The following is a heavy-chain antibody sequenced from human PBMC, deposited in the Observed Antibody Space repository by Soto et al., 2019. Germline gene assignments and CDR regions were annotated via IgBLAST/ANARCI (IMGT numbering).Heavy chain of an antibody. D-gene: IGHD3-10*01. CDR3: ARGDYYGSGTGAYYYGMDV. CDR1: GGSISSYY. Sequence: PSETLSLTCTVSGGSISSYYWSWIRQPPGKGLEWIGYIYYSGSTNYNPSLTSRVTISVDTSKNQFSLKLSSVTGANTAASYCARGDYYGSGTGAYYYGMDVWGQGTTVPVSS. CDR2: IYYSGST. J-gene: IGHJ6*02. V-gene: IGHV4-59*01.